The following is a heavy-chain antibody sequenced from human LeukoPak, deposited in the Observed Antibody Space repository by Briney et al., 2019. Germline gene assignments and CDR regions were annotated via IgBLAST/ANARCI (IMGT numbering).Heavy chain of an antibody. J-gene: IGHJ4*02. V-gene: IGHV3-23*01. CDR2: ISGGGGGT. CDR1: GFIFSSYG. CDR3: AKRVAHSSGAYWDY. D-gene: IGHD6-19*01. Sequence: GGSLRLSCEASGFIFSSYGMSWVRQAPGKGLEWVSAISGGGGGTYYADSVKGRFTISRDNPKNTLYLQMNSLRAEDAAVYFCAKRVAHSSGAYWDYWGQGILVTVSS.